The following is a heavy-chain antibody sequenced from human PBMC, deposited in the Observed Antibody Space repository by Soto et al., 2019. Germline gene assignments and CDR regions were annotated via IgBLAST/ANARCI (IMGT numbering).Heavy chain of an antibody. CDR2: IDPSDSFA. CDR1: GYSFTNYW. Sequence: GESLKISCRGSGYSFTNYWITWVRQMPGKGLEWMGRIDPSDSFATYSPSFQGHVTISADTSTTTAYLQWSSLKASDTAMYFCPSHDGGRTTSSYYGMDLWGQGTSVTVSS. J-gene: IGHJ6*02. V-gene: IGHV5-10-1*01. CDR3: PSHDGGRTTSSYYGMDL.